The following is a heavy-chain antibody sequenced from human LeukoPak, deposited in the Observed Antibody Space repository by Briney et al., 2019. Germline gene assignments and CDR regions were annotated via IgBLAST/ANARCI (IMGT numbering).Heavy chain of an antibody. Sequence: GGSLRLSCAASGFTFSSYEMNWVRQAPGKGLEWVSYISSSGSTIYYADSVKGRFTISRDNAKNSLYLQMNSLRAEDTAVYYCARYCGGGSCYGPYDAFDIWGQGTMVTVSS. CDR2: ISSSGSTI. D-gene: IGHD2-15*01. V-gene: IGHV3-48*03. CDR1: GFTFSSYE. J-gene: IGHJ3*02. CDR3: ARYCGGGSCYGPYDAFDI.